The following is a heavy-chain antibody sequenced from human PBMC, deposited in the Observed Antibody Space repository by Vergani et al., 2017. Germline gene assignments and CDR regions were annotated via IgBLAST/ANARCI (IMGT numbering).Heavy chain of an antibody. Sequence: QVQLQQWGAGLLKPSETLSLTCAVYGGSFSGYYWSWIRQPPGKGLEWIGEINHSGSTNYNPPLKSRVTISVDTSKNQFSLKLSSVTAADTAVYYCARAVAAWRYFDLWGRGTLVTVSS. CDR1: GGSFSGYY. D-gene: IGHD2-15*01. J-gene: IGHJ2*01. V-gene: IGHV4-34*01. CDR3: ARAVAAWRYFDL. CDR2: INHSGST.